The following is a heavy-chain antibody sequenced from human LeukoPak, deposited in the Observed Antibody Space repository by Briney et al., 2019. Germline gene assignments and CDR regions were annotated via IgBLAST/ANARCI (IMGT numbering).Heavy chain of an antibody. CDR1: GGSISSSSYY. CDR3: ARSKYHGSVTDY. V-gene: IGHV4-39*01. CDR2: IYYSGST. D-gene: IGHD2-2*01. J-gene: IGHJ4*02. Sequence: SETLSLTCTVSGGSISSSSYYWGWIRQPPGKGLEWIGSIYYSGSTYYNPSLKSRVTISVDTSKNQFSLKLSSVTAADTAVYYCARSKYHGSVTDYWGQGTLVTVS.